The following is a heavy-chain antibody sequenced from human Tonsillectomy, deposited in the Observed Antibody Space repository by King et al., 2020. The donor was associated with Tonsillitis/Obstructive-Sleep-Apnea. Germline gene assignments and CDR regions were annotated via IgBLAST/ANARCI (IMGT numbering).Heavy chain of an antibody. CDR3: ARAWTTGTTVLRYFDL. CDR2: INPSGST. D-gene: IGHD4-17*01. CDR1: GGSFINDY. J-gene: IGHJ2*01. V-gene: IGHV4-34*01. Sequence: QVQLQQWGAGLLKPSETLSLTCAVYGGSFINDYWTWIRHPPGKGVEWIGEINPSGSTNYNPSLKSRVTISVDTSKNQFSLMLTSVTAADTAVYYCARAWTTGTTVLRYFDLWGRGTLVTVSS.